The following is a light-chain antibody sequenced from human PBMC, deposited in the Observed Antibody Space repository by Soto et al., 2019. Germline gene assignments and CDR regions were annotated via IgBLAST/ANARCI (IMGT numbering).Light chain of an antibody. CDR1: QSVSSY. CDR3: QQYGYLVT. CDR2: GAS. V-gene: IGKV3-20*01. Sequence: ETVMTQSPGTLSVSPGERATLSCRASQSVSSYLAWYQQKPGRAHRLLIYGASSRATGIPDRFSGSGSGTDFTLTISRLEPEDFAMYYCQQYGYLVTFGGGTKVDIK. J-gene: IGKJ4*01.